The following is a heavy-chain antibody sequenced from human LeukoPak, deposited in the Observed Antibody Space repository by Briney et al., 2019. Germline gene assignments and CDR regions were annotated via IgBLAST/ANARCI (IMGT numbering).Heavy chain of an antibody. CDR2: ISGSSDNT. V-gene: IGHV3-23*01. Sequence: GGSPRLSCAASGFTFSSYAMGWVRQAPGKGLEWVSVISGSSDNTYFADSVRGRFTISRDNSKNTLYLQMSSLRAEDTAVYYCARDLRISGCSDYWGQGTLVSVSS. J-gene: IGHJ4*02. CDR1: GFTFSSYA. CDR3: ARDLRISGCSDY. D-gene: IGHD6-19*01.